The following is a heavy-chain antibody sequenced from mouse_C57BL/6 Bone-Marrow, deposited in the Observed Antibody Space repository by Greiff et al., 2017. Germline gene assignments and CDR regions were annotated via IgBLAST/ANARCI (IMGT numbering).Heavy chain of an antibody. CDR1: GYTFTSYW. CDR2: IDPSDSYT. Sequence: QVQLQQPGAELVRPGTSVKLSCKASGYTFTSYWMHWVKQRPGQGLEWIGVIDPSDSYTNYNQKYKGKATLTVDTSSSTDYMQLRSLTSEDSAVYYCARSYYGSPYWYFDVWGTGTTVTVSA. CDR3: ARSYYGSPYWYFDV. J-gene: IGHJ1*03. V-gene: IGHV1-59*01. D-gene: IGHD1-1*01.